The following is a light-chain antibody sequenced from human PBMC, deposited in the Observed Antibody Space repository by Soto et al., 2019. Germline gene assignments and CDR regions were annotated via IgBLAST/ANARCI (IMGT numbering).Light chain of an antibody. Sequence: EIVLTQSPGTLSLSPGERATLSCRASQSVSSTYLAWYQQKPGQAPRLLIYGASRSATGIPDRFSGRSSGTDFTLTICRLKPEDFGVYFCKQYDSSLYSFGKRTKLEIK. CDR1: QSVSSTY. J-gene: IGKJ2*01. CDR3: KQYDSSLYS. V-gene: IGKV3-20*01. CDR2: GAS.